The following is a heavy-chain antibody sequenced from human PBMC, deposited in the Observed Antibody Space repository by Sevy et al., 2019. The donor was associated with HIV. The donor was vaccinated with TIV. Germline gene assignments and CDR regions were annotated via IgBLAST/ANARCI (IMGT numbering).Heavy chain of an antibody. CDR1: GYTFASEG. CDR2: IGAYNGNA. D-gene: IGHD3-10*01. Sequence: ASVKVSCKASGYTFASEGISWVRQAPGQGLEWVGWIGAYNGNANSAQKLQGRVTMTTDTSTSTAYMELSSLRSDDTAIYYCARVPTYYYGSATYFESWGQGTLVTVSS. CDR3: ARVPTYYYGSATYFES. V-gene: IGHV1-18*01. J-gene: IGHJ4*02.